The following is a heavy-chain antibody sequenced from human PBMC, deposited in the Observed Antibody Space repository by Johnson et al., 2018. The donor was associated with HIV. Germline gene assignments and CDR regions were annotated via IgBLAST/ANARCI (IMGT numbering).Heavy chain of an antibody. CDR1: GFTVSSNY. V-gene: IGHV3-66*01. CDR2: IYSGGST. D-gene: IGHD3-22*01. Sequence: VQLVESGGGLVQPGGSLRLSCAASGFTVSSNYMSWVRQAPGKGLEWVSVIYSGGSTYYADSVKGRFTISRENAKNSLYLQLKSLRAGDRAVYYCAREASYDDCSGYLKQAFDIWGQGTMVTVSS. J-gene: IGHJ3*02. CDR3: AREASYDDCSGYLKQAFDI.